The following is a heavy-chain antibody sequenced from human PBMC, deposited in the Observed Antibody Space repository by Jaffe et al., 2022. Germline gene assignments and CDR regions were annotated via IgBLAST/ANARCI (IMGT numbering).Heavy chain of an antibody. J-gene: IGHJ4*02. CDR3: ARGDHDFGNYYFDY. CDR2: IGSPGDT. Sequence: EVQLVESGGGFVRPGGSLRLSCTTSGFTFRNYAMHWVRQGTGKGLEWVSAIGSPGDTYYSDSVKGRFTISREDAKNSFYLQMNSLRAGDTGVYYCARGDHDFGNYYFDYWGQGSLVTVSS. CDR1: GFTFRNYA. D-gene: IGHD4-17*01. V-gene: IGHV3-13*01.